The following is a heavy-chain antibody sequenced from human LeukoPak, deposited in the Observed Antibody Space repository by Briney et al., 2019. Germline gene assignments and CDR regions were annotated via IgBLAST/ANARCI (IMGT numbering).Heavy chain of an antibody. D-gene: IGHD5-18*01. Sequence: GGSLRLSCAASGFTFDDYGMSWVRQAPGKGLEWVSGINWNGGGTGYAGSVKGRFTISRDNAKNSLYVQMNSLRAEDTALYYCARDRSYGAFDHWGQGTLVTVSS. J-gene: IGHJ4*02. CDR3: ARDRSYGAFDH. CDR2: INWNGGGT. CDR1: GFTFDDYG. V-gene: IGHV3-20*04.